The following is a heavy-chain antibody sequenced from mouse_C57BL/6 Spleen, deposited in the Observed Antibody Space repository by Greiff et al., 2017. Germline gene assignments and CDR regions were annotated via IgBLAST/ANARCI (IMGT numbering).Heavy chain of an antibody. V-gene: IGHV5-17*01. CDR1: GFTFSDYG. J-gene: IGHJ2*01. CDR3: ATIYYYPCDY. Sequence: EVKLMESGGGLVKPGGSLKLSCAASGFTFSDYGMHWVRQAPEKGLEWVAYISSGSSTIYYADTVKGRFTISRDNAKNTLFLQMTSLRSEDTAMYYCATIYYYPCDYWGQGTTLTVSS. D-gene: IGHD1-1*01. CDR2: ISSGSSTI.